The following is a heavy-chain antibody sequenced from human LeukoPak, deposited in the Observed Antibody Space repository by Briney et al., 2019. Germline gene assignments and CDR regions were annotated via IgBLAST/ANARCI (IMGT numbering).Heavy chain of an antibody. J-gene: IGHJ5*02. CDR1: GFTFSNYG. CDR2: IRYDGSNK. D-gene: IGHD3-9*01. Sequence: PGGSLRLSCAASGFTFSNYGMHWVRQAPGKGLEWVAFIRYDGSNKYYADSVKGRFTISRDNSKNTLYLQMNSLRAEDTAVYYCAKDIDPYYDILTGSPSLANWFDPWGQGTLVTVSS. CDR3: AKDIDPYYDILTGSPSLANWFDP. V-gene: IGHV3-30*02.